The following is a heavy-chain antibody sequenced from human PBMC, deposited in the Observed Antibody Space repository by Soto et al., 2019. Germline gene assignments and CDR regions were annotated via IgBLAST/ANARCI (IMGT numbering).Heavy chain of an antibody. CDR3: ARDLSMVTSMIWFDP. CDR1: GYTFTDFF. D-gene: IGHD4-17*01. CDR2: INPNSGDT. Sequence: QLQLVHFGAEVRKPGASVKVSCEASGYTFTDFFIHWVRQAPGQGLEWMGWINPNSGDTNYAQKFQGRVNMTRDTSLSTAYMELSRLRADDTAKYYCARDLSMVTSMIWFDPWGQGTLVTVSS. V-gene: IGHV1-2*02. J-gene: IGHJ5*02.